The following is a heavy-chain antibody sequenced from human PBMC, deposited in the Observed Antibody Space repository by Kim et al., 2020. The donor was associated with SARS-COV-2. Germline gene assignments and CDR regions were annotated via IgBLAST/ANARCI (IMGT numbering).Heavy chain of an antibody. CDR3: VRWLEPVRGYSYGLDY. V-gene: IGHV3-53*01. Sequence: LSLTCVASGFTVSSKYMSWVRQAPGKGLEWVSVIYGGGTTYYSDSAQGRFTISRDNSKNTLYLQMNSLRPEDTAVYYCVRWLEPVRGYSYGLDYWGQGTLVTVSS. CDR1: GFTVSSKY. J-gene: IGHJ4*02. CDR2: IYGGGTT. D-gene: IGHD5-18*01.